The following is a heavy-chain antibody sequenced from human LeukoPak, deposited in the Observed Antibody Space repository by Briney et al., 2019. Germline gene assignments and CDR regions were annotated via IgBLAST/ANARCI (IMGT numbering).Heavy chain of an antibody. V-gene: IGHV4-38-2*02. CDR2: IYHSGST. D-gene: IGHD3/OR15-3a*01. J-gene: IGHJ4*02. Sequence: PSETLSLTCTVSNYSIVSGYYWGWIRQPPGKGLEWIVSIYHSGSTYYNPSLRSRVHISVDTSKNQFSLKLQSVSAADTAVYYCARVWTGYPGHYWGQGPLVPVSS. CDR1: NYSIVSGYY. CDR3: ARVWTGYPGHY.